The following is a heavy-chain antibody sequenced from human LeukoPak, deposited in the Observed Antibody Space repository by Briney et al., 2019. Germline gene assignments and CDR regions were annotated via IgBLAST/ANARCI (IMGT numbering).Heavy chain of an antibody. V-gene: IGHV4-59*11. J-gene: IGHJ4*02. CDR1: GGSISSHY. Sequence: SETLSLTCTVSGGSISSHYWSCIRQPPGGGLEWIGYISYSGSTNYNPSLKSRATLSVDTSKNQFSLKLSSVTAADTAVYYCARVVWYFDYWGEGTLVTVSS. CDR2: ISYSGST. CDR3: ARVVWYFDY. D-gene: IGHD2-8*01.